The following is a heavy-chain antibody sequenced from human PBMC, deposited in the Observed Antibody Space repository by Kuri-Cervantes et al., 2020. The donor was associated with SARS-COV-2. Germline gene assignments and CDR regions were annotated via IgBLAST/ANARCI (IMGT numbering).Heavy chain of an antibody. Sequence: GGSLRLSCAASGFSFSSYAMSWVRQAPGKGLEWVSRINPDGSYTNNADSVKGRSTISRDNSKNTLYLQMNSLRAEDTAVYYCAKSYDFWSGWFDPWGQGNLVTVSS. CDR1: GFSFSSYA. J-gene: IGHJ5*02. V-gene: IGHV3-23*01. CDR2: INPDGSYT. CDR3: AKSYDFWSGWFDP. D-gene: IGHD3-3*01.